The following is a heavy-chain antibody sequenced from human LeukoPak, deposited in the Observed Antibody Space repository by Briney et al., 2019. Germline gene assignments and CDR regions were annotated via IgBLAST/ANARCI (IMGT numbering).Heavy chain of an antibody. CDR1: GGTFSSYA. D-gene: IGHD6-19*01. CDR2: IIPTFGTA. V-gene: IGHV1-69*01. CDR3: AKYSSGWYPNWFDP. Sequence: SVKVSCKASGGTFSSYAISWVRQAPGQGLEWMGAIIPTFGTANYAQKFQGRVTITADESTSKAYTELSSLRSEDTAVYYCAKYSSGWYPNWFDPWGQGSLVTVSS. J-gene: IGHJ5*02.